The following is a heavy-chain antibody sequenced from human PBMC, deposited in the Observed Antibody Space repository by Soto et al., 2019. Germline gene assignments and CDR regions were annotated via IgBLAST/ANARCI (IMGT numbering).Heavy chain of an antibody. Sequence: SETLSLTCTVSGGSISSGGYYWSWIRQHPGKGLEWIGYIYYSGSTYYNPSLKSRVTISVDTSKNQFSLKLSSVTAADTAVYYCARDFSHSLVSPRNYYYGMDVWGQGTTVIVSS. CDR3: ARDFSHSLVSPRNYYYGMDV. V-gene: IGHV4-31*03. CDR2: IYYSGST. D-gene: IGHD4-4*01. CDR1: GGSISSGGYY. J-gene: IGHJ6*02.